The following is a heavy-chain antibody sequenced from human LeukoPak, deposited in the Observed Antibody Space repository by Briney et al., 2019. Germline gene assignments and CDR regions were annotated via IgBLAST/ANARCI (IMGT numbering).Heavy chain of an antibody. J-gene: IGHJ4*02. CDR1: GVSLHRSF. CDR2: IYSSGTT. D-gene: IGHD3/OR15-3a*01. V-gene: IGHV4-59*01. Sequence: PSETLSLTCVVSGVSLHRSFWTWVRQPPGKGLEWIGRIYSSGTTDYSPSLKSRLTISTDTSKNQFSLRLASMTAADTAVYFCGRRPAVDGPIDNWGQGILVAVSS. CDR3: GRRPAVDGPIDN.